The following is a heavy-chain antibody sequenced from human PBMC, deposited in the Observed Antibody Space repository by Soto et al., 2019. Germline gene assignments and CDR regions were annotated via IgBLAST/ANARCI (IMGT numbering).Heavy chain of an antibody. V-gene: IGHV4-31*03. CDR3: ARAIYGQWLAY. J-gene: IGHJ4*02. CDR1: GGSISSGRSY. Sequence: QVQLQESGPGLVKPSQTLSLTCTVSGGSISSGRSYWTWIRQHPGKGLEWIGYISHSGSTYYNPSLKSRITISADTSKNQFSLKVSSVTAADTAVYYCARAIYGQWLAYWGQGTLVTVSS. CDR2: ISHSGST. D-gene: IGHD6-19*01.